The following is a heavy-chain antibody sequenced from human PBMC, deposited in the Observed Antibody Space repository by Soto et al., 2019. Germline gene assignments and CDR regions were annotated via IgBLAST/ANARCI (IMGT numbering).Heavy chain of an antibody. CDR3: ARGTNYDFWSGYYRRGWFKFDY. Sequence: EVQLVESGGGLVQPGGSLRLSCAASGLTVSSNYMSWVRQAPGKGLEWVSVIYSGGSTYYADSVKGRFTISRHNSKNTLYLQMNSLRAEDTAVYYCARGTNYDFWSGYYRRGWFKFDYWGQGTLVTVSS. D-gene: IGHD3-3*01. CDR2: IYSGGST. V-gene: IGHV3-53*04. CDR1: GLTVSSNY. J-gene: IGHJ4*02.